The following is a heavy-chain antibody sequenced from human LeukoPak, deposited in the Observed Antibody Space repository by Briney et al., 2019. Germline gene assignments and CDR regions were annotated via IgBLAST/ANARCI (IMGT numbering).Heavy chain of an antibody. V-gene: IGHV3-15*01. CDR2: IKSKTDGGTT. J-gene: IGHJ4*02. Sequence: PGGSLRLSCAASGFTFSNAWMSWVRQAPGKGLEWVGRIKSKTDGGTTDYAAPVKGRFTISRDDSKNTLYLQMNSLKTEDTAVYYCTTRILPGITMIVVGGGFDYWGQGTLVTVSS. CDR3: TTRILPGITMIVVGGGFDY. CDR1: GFTFSNAW. D-gene: IGHD3-22*01.